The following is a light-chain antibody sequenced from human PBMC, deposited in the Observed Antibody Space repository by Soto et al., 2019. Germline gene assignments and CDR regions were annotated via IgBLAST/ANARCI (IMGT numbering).Light chain of an antibody. CDR2: AAS. J-gene: IGKJ4*01. V-gene: IGKV1-9*01. CDR3: QQLNSYPVT. Sequence: DIQLTQSPSFLSASIGDRVTITCRSSQGISSYLGWYQQKPGKAPKLLIYAASTLQSGVPSRFSGSGSGTEFTLTISSLQPEDFATFYCQQLNSYPVTFGGGTKVEIK. CDR1: QGISSY.